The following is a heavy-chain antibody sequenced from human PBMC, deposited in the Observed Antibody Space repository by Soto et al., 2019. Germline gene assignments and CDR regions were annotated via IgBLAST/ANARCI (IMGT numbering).Heavy chain of an antibody. CDR3: ARTKVITIFGVVIEYYFDY. CDR1: GGSFSGYY. V-gene: IGHV4-34*01. D-gene: IGHD3-3*01. J-gene: IGHJ4*02. Sequence: QVQLQQWGAGLLKPSETLSLTCAVYGGSFSGYYWSWIRQPPGKGLEWIGEINHSGSTNYNTSLMSRVTISVDTSKNQFSLKLSSVTDADTAVYYCARTKVITIFGVVIEYYFDYWGQGTLVTVSS. CDR2: INHSGST.